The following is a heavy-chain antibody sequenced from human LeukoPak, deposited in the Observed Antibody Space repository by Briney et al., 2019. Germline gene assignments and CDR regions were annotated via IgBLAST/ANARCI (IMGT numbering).Heavy chain of an antibody. CDR1: GYTFTSYD. V-gene: IGHV1-8*03. CDR3: ARGNEIAAAGTGEGFDY. Sequence: GASVKVSCKASGYTFTSYDINWVRQATGQGLEWMGWMNPNSGNTGYAQKFQGRVTITRNTSISTAYMELSSLRSEDTAVYYCARGNEIAAAGTGEGFDYWGQGTLVTVSS. D-gene: IGHD6-13*01. J-gene: IGHJ4*02. CDR2: MNPNSGNT.